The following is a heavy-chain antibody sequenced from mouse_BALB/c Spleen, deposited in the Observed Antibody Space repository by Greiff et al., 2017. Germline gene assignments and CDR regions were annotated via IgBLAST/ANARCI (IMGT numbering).Heavy chain of an antibody. V-gene: IGHV1-15*01. CDR2: IDPETGGT. CDR3: TRSLDYDEGVFAY. CDR1: GYTFTDYE. J-gene: IGHJ3*01. Sequence: QVQLQQPGAELVRPGASVTLSCKASGYTFTDYEMHWVKQTPVHGLEWIGAIDPETGGTAYNQKFKGKATLTADKSSSTAYMELRSLTSEDSAVYYCTRSLDYDEGVFAYWGQGTLVTVSA. D-gene: IGHD2-4*01.